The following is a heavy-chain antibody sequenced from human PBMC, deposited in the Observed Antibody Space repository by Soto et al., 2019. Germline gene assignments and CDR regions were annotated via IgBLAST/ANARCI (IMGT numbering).Heavy chain of an antibody. CDR3: ARMASAGTLNWFDP. CDR1: GYTFINFD. Sequence: ASVKVSCKASGYTFINFDISWARQAAGQGLEWLGWMNPGSGKTGYASKFQGRVAMTRDASTGTSHLELSSLTSDDTAVYYCARMASAGTLNWFDPWGQGTLVTVSS. CDR2: MNPGSGKT. V-gene: IGHV1-8*02. D-gene: IGHD6-13*01. J-gene: IGHJ5*02.